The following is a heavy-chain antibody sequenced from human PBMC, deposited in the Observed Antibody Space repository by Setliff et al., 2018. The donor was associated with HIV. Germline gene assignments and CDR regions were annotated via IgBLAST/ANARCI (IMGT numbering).Heavy chain of an antibody. CDR2: IYYSGSA. Sequence: SETLSLTCTVSGGSISSGDYFLSWIRQAPGKGLEWIGCIYYSGSAYYNPSLQRRVTISVDTSKNQFSLKLSSVTAADTAVYSCARVRWLTIFGVVFKTNYYFMDVWGKGTAVTVSS. J-gene: IGHJ6*03. CDR3: ARVRWLTIFGVVFKTNYYFMDV. D-gene: IGHD3-3*01. V-gene: IGHV4-30-4*08. CDR1: GGSISSGDYF.